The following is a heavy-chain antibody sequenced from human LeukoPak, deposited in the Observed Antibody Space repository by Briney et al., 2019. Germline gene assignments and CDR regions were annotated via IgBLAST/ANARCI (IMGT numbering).Heavy chain of an antibody. CDR1: GFTLSNYA. V-gene: IGHV3-23*01. Sequence: GGALRLSCAASGFTLSNYAMSWVRQAAGKGLERVSTISAGGGEYYADSVKGRFTISRDNSKSTLYLQMNSLRAEDTAVYYCANEKYYFDYWGQGTLVTVSS. CDR2: ISAGGGE. CDR3: ANEKYYFDY. J-gene: IGHJ4*02.